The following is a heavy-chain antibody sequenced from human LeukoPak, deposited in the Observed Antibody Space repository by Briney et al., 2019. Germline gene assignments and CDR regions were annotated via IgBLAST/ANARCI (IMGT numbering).Heavy chain of an antibody. CDR1: GLTFSTYS. CDR2: ISYSSSPI. J-gene: IGHJ4*02. Sequence: GGSLRLSCAASGLTFSTYSMKWVRQAPGKGLECVSYISYSSSPIYYADSVKGRFTISRDNAKNSLYLQMNSLRAEDTAVYYCARAVGNHFDYWGQGTLVTVSS. V-gene: IGHV3-48*01. CDR3: ARAVGNHFDY. D-gene: IGHD4-23*01.